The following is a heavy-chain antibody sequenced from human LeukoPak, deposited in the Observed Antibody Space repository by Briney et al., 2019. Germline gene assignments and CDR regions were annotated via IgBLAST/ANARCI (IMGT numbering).Heavy chain of an antibody. D-gene: IGHD3-10*01. V-gene: IGHV3-53*01. Sequence: GGSLRLSCAASGFIVSSNYMSWVRQAPGKGLEWVSIIYSGGITYYADSVKGRFTISRDNSTNTVYLQMNSLRAEDTAVYYCARGLLWFGTSFFDYWGQGTLVTVSS. J-gene: IGHJ4*02. CDR3: ARGLLWFGTSFFDY. CDR1: GFIVSSNY. CDR2: IYSGGIT.